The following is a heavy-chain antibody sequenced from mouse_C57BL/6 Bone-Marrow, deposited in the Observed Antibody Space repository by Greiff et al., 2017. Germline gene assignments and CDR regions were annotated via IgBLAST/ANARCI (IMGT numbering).Heavy chain of an antibody. Sequence: EVQLQQSGPGLVKPSQTLSFTCSVTGYSITSDYWNWIRKLPGNKLEYMGYISYSGSTYYNPSLKSRISITRDTSKNQYYLQLNSVTTENTATYYCARSYNGSSRGYFDVWGTGTTVTVSS. CDR1: GYSITSDY. J-gene: IGHJ1*03. CDR3: ARSYNGSSRGYFDV. CDR2: ISYSGST. D-gene: IGHD1-1*01. V-gene: IGHV3-8*01.